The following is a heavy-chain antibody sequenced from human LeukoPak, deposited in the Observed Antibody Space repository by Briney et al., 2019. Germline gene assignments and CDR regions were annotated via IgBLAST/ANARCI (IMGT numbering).Heavy chain of an antibody. Sequence: GSLRLSCAASGFTFSSYGMHWVRQAPGKGLEWVAVISYDGSNKYYADSVKGRFIISRDNSKNTLYLQMNSLRAEDTAVYYCAKDVDPFGSGSYVEGFDYWGQGTLVTVSS. CDR2: ISYDGSNK. CDR1: GFTFSSYG. CDR3: AKDVDPFGSGSYVEGFDY. V-gene: IGHV3-30*18. D-gene: IGHD3-10*01. J-gene: IGHJ4*02.